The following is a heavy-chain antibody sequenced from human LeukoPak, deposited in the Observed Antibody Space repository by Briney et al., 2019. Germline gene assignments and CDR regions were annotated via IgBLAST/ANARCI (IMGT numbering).Heavy chain of an antibody. CDR1: GYSFNSYW. CDR3: AKVGTANAFDL. CDR2: IDLNVSYT. Sequence: GESLEISCTGSGYSFNSYWISWVRQMHGKGLEWSGRIDLNVSYTNSRPSFQGHVTISAEMSIRTAYLQWSSLKATDTAKYYCAKVGTANAFDLGGRSTLVTVSS. V-gene: IGHV5-10-1*01. J-gene: IGHJ2*01. D-gene: IGHD2-21*02.